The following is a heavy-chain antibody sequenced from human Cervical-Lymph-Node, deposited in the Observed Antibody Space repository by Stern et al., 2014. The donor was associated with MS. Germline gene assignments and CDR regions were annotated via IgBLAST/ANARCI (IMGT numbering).Heavy chain of an antibody. V-gene: IGHV1-46*03. D-gene: IGHD1-1*01. CDR3: TRVQRERRALDHLDP. Sequence: QVQLVQSGAEVKKPGTSVKVSCEASGFTFTTHYMHWIRQAPGEGLKWGGMINPNSGTTSYARQFQGRVTITRDTSTSTIYMELTGLRSEDTAVYFCTRVQRERRALDHLDPWGQGTLVTVSS. CDR1: GFTFTTHY. CDR2: INPNSGTT. J-gene: IGHJ5*02.